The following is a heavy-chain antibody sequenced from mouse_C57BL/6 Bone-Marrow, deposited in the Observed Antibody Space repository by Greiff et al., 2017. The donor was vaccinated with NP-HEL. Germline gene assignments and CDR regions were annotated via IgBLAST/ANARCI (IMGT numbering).Heavy chain of an antibody. CDR2: ISSGSSTI. CDR3: ARNYYSNLPDD. V-gene: IGHV5-17*01. D-gene: IGHD2-5*01. J-gene: IGHJ4*01. CDR1: GFTFSDYG. Sequence: EVMLVESGGGLVKPGGSLKLSCAASGFTFSDYGMHWVRQAPEKGLEWVAYISSGSSTISYADTVKGRFTISRDNAKNTLFLQMTSLRSEDTAMYYCARNYYSNLPDDWGKGTSVTVSS.